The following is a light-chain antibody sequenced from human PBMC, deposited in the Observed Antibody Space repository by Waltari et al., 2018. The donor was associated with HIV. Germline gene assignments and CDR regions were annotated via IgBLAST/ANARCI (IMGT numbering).Light chain of an antibody. CDR1: SSNIGAGYY. J-gene: IGLJ3*02. CDR3: QSYDSSLSGSV. Sequence: QSVLTQPPSVSGAPGQRVTISCTGSSSNIGAGYYVHWYQQLPGTAPKLLIYGNINRPSGVPDRFSGSKSVTSASLAITGLQTEDEADYYCQSYDSSLSGSVFGGGTKLTVL. V-gene: IGLV1-40*01. CDR2: GNI.